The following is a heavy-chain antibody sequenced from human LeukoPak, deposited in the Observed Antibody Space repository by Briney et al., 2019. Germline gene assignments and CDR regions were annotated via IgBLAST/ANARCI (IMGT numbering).Heavy chain of an antibody. V-gene: IGHV3-66*01. CDR3: ARDGSWWLRSRGENYFDY. Sequence: PGGSLRLSCAASGFTVSSNYMSWVRQAPGKGLEWVSVIYSGGSTYYADSVKGRFTISRDNSKNTLYLQMNSLRAEDTAVYYCARDGSWWLRSRGENYFDYWGQGTLVTVSS. CDR2: IYSGGST. J-gene: IGHJ4*02. D-gene: IGHD5-12*01. CDR1: GFTVSSNY.